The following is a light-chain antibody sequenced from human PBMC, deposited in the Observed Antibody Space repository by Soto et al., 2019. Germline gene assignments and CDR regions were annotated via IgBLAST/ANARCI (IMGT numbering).Light chain of an antibody. CDR2: GAF. J-gene: IGKJ3*01. Sequence: DIQMTQSPSSVSASVGDRVTITCRTSQDISGYFLWFQQKPGKAPKLLISGAFALQSGVPSRFSGSGFGTVFTLTISSLQLGDFATYYCQQAKTYPRPFGPGTRVDI. V-gene: IGKV1-12*01. CDR1: QDISGY. CDR3: QQAKTYPRP.